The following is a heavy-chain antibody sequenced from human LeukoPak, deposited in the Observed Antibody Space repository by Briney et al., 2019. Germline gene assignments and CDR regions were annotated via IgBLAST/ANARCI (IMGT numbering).Heavy chain of an antibody. CDR1: GGSFSGYY. Sequence: SETLSLTCAVYGGSFSGYYWSWIRQPPGKGLEWIGEINHSGSTNYNPSLKSRVTISVDMSKNQFSLKLSSVTAADTAVYYCARGPPAKPGTGYYYGMDVWGQGTTVTVSS. CDR3: ARGPPAKPGTGYYYGMDV. V-gene: IGHV4-34*01. CDR2: INHSGST. J-gene: IGHJ6*02. D-gene: IGHD2-2*01.